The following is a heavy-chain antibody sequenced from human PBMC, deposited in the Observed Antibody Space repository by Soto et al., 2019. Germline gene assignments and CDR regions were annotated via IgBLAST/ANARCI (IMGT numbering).Heavy chain of an antibody. CDR1: GFTFSSYW. CDR2: INPDGSAT. CDR3: GRGGSDSPMAPGY. V-gene: IGHV3-74*01. D-gene: IGHD5-18*01. Sequence: GGSLRLSCVASGFTFSSYWMHWVRQAPGKGLVWVSRINPDGSATNYADSVKGRFTISRDNAKNTLYLQMNSLRAEDTAVFYCGRGGSDSPMAPGYWGQGTLVTVSS. J-gene: IGHJ4*02.